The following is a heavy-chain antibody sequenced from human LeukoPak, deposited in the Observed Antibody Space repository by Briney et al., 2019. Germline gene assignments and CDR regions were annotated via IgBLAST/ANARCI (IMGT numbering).Heavy chain of an antibody. J-gene: IGHJ6*03. Sequence: SETLSLTCTVSGDSISSGNYWGWIRQPPGKGLEWIGSIFHTGSTYFNLSLKSRVTISVDTSKNQFSLRLSSVTAADTAVYYCARSRYGSASTNYYMDVWGKGTTVTVSS. CDR2: IFHTGST. CDR3: ARSRYGSASTNYYMDV. V-gene: IGHV4-38-2*02. CDR1: GDSISSGNY. D-gene: IGHD2-2*01.